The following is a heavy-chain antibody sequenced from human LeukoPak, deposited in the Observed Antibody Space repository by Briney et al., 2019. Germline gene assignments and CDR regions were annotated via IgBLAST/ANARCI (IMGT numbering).Heavy chain of an antibody. V-gene: IGHV4-59*01. J-gene: IGHJ3*02. CDR3: ARSEYSSSWGPFDI. CDR1: GGSISSYY. D-gene: IGHD6-13*01. CDR2: IYYSGST. Sequence: SETLSLTCTVSGGSISSYYWSWIRQRPGKGLEWIGYIYYSGSTNYNPSLKSRVTISVDTSKNQFSLKLSSVTAADTAVYYCARSEYSSSWGPFDIWGQGTMVTVSS.